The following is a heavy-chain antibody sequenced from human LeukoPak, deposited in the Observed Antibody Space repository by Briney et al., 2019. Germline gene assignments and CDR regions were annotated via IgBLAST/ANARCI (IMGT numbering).Heavy chain of an antibody. CDR2: ISYSGIT. CDR1: GVSVTTSGYY. Sequence: SETLSLTCTDFGVSVTTSGYYGAWIRQPPGRGLEWIGSISYSGITYYKPSLRGRVTISGDTAKNQFSLKLSSVTAADTAVYYCARHNDYASLMDVWGQGTTVTVSS. J-gene: IGHJ6*02. D-gene: IGHD2-2*01. CDR3: ARHNDYASLMDV. V-gene: IGHV4-39*01.